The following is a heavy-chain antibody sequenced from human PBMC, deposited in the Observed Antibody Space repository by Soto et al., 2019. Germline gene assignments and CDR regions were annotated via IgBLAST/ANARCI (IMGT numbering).Heavy chain of an antibody. V-gene: IGHV1-46*01. CDR1: GYTFTHYH. CDR3: AREAINSSGYSRYFQH. D-gene: IGHD3-22*01. J-gene: IGHJ1*01. CDR2: INPSGGST. Sequence: ASVKVACKASGYTFTHYHVYWVRQAPGRGLEWLGMINPSGGSTTYAQNLQGRVTMTRDTSTNTVYMELSSLRSEDTAVYYCAREAINSSGYSRYFQHWGQGTLVTVSS.